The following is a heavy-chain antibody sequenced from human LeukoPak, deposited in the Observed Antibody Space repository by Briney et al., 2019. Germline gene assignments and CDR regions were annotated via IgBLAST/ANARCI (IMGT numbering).Heavy chain of an antibody. CDR2: IRYDGSNK. D-gene: IGHD5-18*01. CDR3: ARSAPGYSHGYIDY. CDR1: GFTFSSYG. Sequence: GGSLRLSCAASGFTFSSYGMHWVRQAPGKGLEWVAFIRYDGSNKYYADSVKGRFTISRDNAKKSLYLQLNSLRVDDTAVYYCARSAPGYSHGYIDYWGQGTLVTVPS. V-gene: IGHV3-30*02. J-gene: IGHJ4*02.